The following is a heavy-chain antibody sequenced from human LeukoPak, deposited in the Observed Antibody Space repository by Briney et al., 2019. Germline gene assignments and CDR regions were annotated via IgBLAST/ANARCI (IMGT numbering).Heavy chain of an antibody. CDR1: GFTFSSSA. CDR3: AKGLGNYPETRYADY. CDR2: IANDESDK. Sequence: GGSLRLSCAASGFTFSSSAMHWVRQAPGKGLERVAIIANDESDKHYADSVKGRFTISRDNSENMVYLQMNSLRPEDTAVYHCAKGLGNYPETRYADYWGQGTLVTVSS. J-gene: IGHJ4*02. V-gene: IGHV3-30*18. D-gene: IGHD1-7*01.